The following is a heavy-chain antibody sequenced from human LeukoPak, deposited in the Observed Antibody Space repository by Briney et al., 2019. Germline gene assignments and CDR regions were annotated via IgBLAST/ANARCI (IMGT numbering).Heavy chain of an antibody. D-gene: IGHD2-15*01. V-gene: IGHV2-70*11. CDR1: GFSLSTSGMC. J-gene: IGHJ4*02. Sequence: SGPALVKPTQTLTLTCTFSGFSLSTSGMCVSWIRQPPGKALEWLARIDWDDDKYYSTSLKTRLTISKDTSKNQVVLTMTNMDPVDTATYYCARIIPICSGGSCYYYFDYWGQGTLVTVSS. CDR2: IDWDDDK. CDR3: ARIIPICSGGSCYYYFDY.